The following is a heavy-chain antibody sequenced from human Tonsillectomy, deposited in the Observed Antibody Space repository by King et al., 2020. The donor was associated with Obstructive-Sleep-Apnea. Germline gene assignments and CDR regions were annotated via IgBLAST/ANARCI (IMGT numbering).Heavy chain of an antibody. CDR1: GFPFSTYW. Sequence: EVQLVQSGGGLVQPGGSLSLSCAASGFPFSTYWMHWVRQAPGKGLVWVSRINSDGTSTSYVDSVKGRFTTSRDNAKNTLYLQMDSLRTEDTAVYYCASRASSGPHAFDLWGQGTMVSVSS. D-gene: IGHD5-12*01. CDR2: INSDGTST. J-gene: IGHJ3*01. CDR3: ASRASSGPHAFDL. V-gene: IGHV3-74*01.